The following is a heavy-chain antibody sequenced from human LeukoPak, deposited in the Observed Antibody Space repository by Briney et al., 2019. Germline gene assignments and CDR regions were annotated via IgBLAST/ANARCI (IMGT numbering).Heavy chain of an antibody. J-gene: IGHJ4*02. CDR3: TRQGVYYSVSSALYY. Sequence: GESLKISCKTSGYRFTNYWIVWVRQVPGRGLELMGSIYPGDSDTRYSPSFQGQVTISVDKSTTTAYLQWRNLKASDTAIYYCTRQGVYYSVSSALYYWGQGTLVTVSS. CDR2: IYPGDSDT. CDR1: GYRFTNYW. D-gene: IGHD3-22*01. V-gene: IGHV5-51*01.